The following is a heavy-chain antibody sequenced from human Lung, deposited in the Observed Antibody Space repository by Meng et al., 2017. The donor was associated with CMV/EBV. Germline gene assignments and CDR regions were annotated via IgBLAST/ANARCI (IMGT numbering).Heavy chain of an antibody. J-gene: IGHJ4*02. V-gene: IGHV4-31*03. CDR3: ARVLYYYGSASNFDH. CDR2: IYYSGAT. CDR1: GGSINSRDYY. D-gene: IGHD3-10*01. Sequence: SETLSLXXSVSGGSINSRDYYWSWVRQYPGRGLEWVGHIYYSGATYYTPSLRSRLIISLDTSKNQFSLRLSSVTAADTAVYFCARVLYYYGSASNFDHWGQGTXVTVSS.